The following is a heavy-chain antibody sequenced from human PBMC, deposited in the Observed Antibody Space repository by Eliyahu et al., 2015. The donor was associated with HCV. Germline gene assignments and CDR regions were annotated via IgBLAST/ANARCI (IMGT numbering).Heavy chain of an antibody. V-gene: IGHV4-39*01. CDR2: IYFSGST. D-gene: IGHD3-22*01. CDR3: ARQTRYYDSGGWHVGPYFQY. Sequence: QLQLQESGPGLVKPSETLSLTCSVSGGSISNTNYFWGWIRQPPGKGLGWIGSIYFSGSTYYSPSLESRVTMSVDTSKNQFSLRLTSVTAADTAVYYCARQTRYYDSGGWHVGPYFQYWGQGTLVTVSS. CDR1: GGSISNTNYF. J-gene: IGHJ1*01.